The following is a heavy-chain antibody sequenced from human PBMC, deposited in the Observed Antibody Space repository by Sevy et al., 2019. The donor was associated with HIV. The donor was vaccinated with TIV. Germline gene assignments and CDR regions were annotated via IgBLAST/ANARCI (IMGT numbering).Heavy chain of an antibody. Sequence: GGSLRLSCATSGFTFTNHWLTWVRQAPGRGLEWVASIKHDGSEKYYMDSVKGRFTISRDNAKNSLDLQLNSLRADDTAVYYCARAGVGVIDYWGRGTLVTVSS. D-gene: IGHD1-26*01. J-gene: IGHJ4*02. V-gene: IGHV3-7*01. CDR2: IKHDGSEK. CDR1: GFTFTNHW. CDR3: ARAGVGVIDY.